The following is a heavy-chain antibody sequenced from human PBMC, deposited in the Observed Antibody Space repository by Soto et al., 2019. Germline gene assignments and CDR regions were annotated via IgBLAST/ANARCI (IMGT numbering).Heavy chain of an antibody. CDR2: ISYDGNNK. D-gene: IGHD2-2*01. CDR3: AKSPSLEDYYGMDV. V-gene: IGHV3-30*18. Sequence: GGSLRLSCVASGFTFSNYGMHWVRQAPGKGLEWVAVISYDGNNKYCADSVKGRFTISRDNSKNTLFLQMNNPRGEDTAVYYCAKSPSLEDYYGMDVWGQGTTVTVSS. CDR1: GFTFSNYG. J-gene: IGHJ6*02.